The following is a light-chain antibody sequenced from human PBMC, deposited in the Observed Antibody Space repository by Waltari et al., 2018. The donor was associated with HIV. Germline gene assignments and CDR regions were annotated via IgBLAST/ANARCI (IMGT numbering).Light chain of an antibody. J-gene: IGLJ3*02. CDR3: ESADDSGDHWV. Sequence: SYELTQPPSVSVSPGQTATITCSGDALPKQFASWYQQKAGQAPLMFIYKDNKRPSGNPDRFSGSMSGATVMLIISGVLPEDEAVYYCESADDSGDHWVFGGGTKLSVL. V-gene: IGLV3-25*03. CDR2: KDN. CDR1: ALPKQF.